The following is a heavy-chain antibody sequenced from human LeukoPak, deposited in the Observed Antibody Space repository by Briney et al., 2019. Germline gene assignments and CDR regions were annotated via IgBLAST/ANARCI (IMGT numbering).Heavy chain of an antibody. V-gene: IGHV4-39*01. CDR2: IYYSGNT. CDR1: GGSIRNIDYY. CDR3: ARRARGYYFDY. J-gene: IGHJ4*02. Sequence: SSETLSLTCTVSGGSIRNIDYYWGWIRQPPGKGLEWIGSIYYSGNTYYNPSLKSRVTISVDTSKNQFSLKLSSVTAADTAVYYCARRARGYYFDYWGQGTLVTVSS.